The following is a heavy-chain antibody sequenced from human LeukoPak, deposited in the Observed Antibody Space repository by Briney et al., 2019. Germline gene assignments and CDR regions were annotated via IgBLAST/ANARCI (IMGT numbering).Heavy chain of an antibody. CDR2: ISNSGDST. D-gene: IGHD3-3*01. CDR1: GFIFSSHA. Sequence: QTGGSLRLSCAASGFIFSSHAMGWVRQAPGKGLEWVSAISNSGDSTYYVDSVKGRFTISRDNSKNTLYLQMNSLRAEDTAVYYCARETWSGYYKGFDYWGQGTLVTVSS. V-gene: IGHV3-23*01. J-gene: IGHJ4*02. CDR3: ARETWSGYYKGFDY.